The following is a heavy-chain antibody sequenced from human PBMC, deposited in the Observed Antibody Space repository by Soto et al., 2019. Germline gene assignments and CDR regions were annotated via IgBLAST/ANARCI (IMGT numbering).Heavy chain of an antibody. CDR2: IYPGDSGT. CDR3: ARFRRAAHYYYYGMDV. V-gene: IGHV5-51*01. Sequence: GESLKISCEGSGYSFTSYWIGWVRQMPGKGLEWMGIIYPGDSGTRYSPSFQGQVTISADKSISTAYLQWSSLKASDTAMYYCARFRRAAHYYYYGMDVWGQGTTVTVSS. CDR1: GYSFTSYW. J-gene: IGHJ6*02.